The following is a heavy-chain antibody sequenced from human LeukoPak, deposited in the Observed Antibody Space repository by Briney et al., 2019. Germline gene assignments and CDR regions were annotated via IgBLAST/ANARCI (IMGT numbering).Heavy chain of an antibody. D-gene: IGHD5-24*01. Sequence: GSLRLSCAASGFTFSTYWMSWVRQAPGKGLEWVSAISSSGGSTYYADSVKGRFTISRDNSKNTLYLQMNRLRAEDTAVYYCAKDGYNSGYWGQGTLVTVSS. J-gene: IGHJ4*02. V-gene: IGHV3-23*01. CDR2: ISSSGGST. CDR3: AKDGYNSGY. CDR1: GFTFSTYW.